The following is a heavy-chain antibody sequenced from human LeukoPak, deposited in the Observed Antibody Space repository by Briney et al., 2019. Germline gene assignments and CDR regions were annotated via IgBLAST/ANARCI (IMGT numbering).Heavy chain of an antibody. D-gene: IGHD3-10*01. V-gene: IGHV4-59*02. CDR3: ARDARGSSYMDV. CDR2: IYYSGST. Sequence: WETLSLTCTVSGGSVSFYYWSWIRRPPGKGLEWIGYIYYSGSTNYNPSLKSRVTISVDTSKNQFSLKVSSVTAADTAVYYCARDARGSSYMDVWGQGTTVTVSS. J-gene: IGHJ6*02. CDR1: GGSVSFYY.